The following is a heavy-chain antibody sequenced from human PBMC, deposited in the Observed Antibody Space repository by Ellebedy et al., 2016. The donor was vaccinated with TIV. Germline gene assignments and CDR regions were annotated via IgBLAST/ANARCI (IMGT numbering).Heavy chain of an antibody. CDR3: ARDTGEGLWTGFNY. J-gene: IGHJ4*02. Sequence: GESLKISXAASGFTFSSYSMNWVRQAPGKGLEWVAVIWHDGSYTYYADSVQGRFTISRDNSKNTLYLQMNSLRAEDTAVYYCARDTGEGLWTGFNYWGQGTLVTVSS. CDR1: GFTFSSYS. V-gene: IGHV3-33*08. CDR2: IWHDGSYT. D-gene: IGHD3/OR15-3a*01.